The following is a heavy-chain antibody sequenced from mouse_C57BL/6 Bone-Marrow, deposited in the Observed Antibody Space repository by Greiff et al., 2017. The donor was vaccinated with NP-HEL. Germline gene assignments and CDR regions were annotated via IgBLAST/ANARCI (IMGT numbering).Heavy chain of an antibody. CDR3: TTYYYGSSPYAMDY. Sequence: EVKLVESGTVLARPGASVKMSCKTSRYTFTSYWMHWVKQRPGQGLEWIGAIYPGNSDTSYNQKFKGKAKLTAVTSASTAYMELSSLTNEDSAVYYCTTYYYGSSPYAMDYWGQGTSVTVSS. D-gene: IGHD1-1*01. CDR1: RYTFTSYW. J-gene: IGHJ4*01. V-gene: IGHV1-5*01. CDR2: IYPGNSDT.